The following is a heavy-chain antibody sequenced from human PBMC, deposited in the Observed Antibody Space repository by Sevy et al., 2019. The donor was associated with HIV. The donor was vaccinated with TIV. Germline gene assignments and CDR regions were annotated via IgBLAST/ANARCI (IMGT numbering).Heavy chain of an antibody. J-gene: IGHJ4*02. CDR3: ARVGQGYCGGDCYSGVLGFDY. V-gene: IGHV4-59*01. CDR2: IYYSGST. Sequence: SETLSLTCSVSGGSISSYYWSWIRQPPGKGLEWIGYIYYSGSTNYNPSLKSRVTISVDTSKNQFSLKLSSVTAADTAVYYCARVGQGYCGGDCYSGVLGFDYWGQGTLVTVSS. CDR1: GGSISSYY. D-gene: IGHD2-21*02.